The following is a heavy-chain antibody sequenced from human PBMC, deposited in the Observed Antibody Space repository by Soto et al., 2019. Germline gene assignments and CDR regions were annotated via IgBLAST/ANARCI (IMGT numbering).Heavy chain of an antibody. J-gene: IGHJ4*02. CDR1: GASVTNDY. CDR2: SYYSGNT. CDR3: ARGRYNWNSFDY. V-gene: IGHV4-59*02. D-gene: IGHD1-20*01. Sequence: QVQLQESGPGLVKPSETLSLTCTVSGASVTNDYWSWIRQPPGKGLEWIGYSYYSGNTNFNPSLKSRFTXXXDTSNXQFSLKLTSVTAADTAVYXCARGRYNWNSFDYWGQ.